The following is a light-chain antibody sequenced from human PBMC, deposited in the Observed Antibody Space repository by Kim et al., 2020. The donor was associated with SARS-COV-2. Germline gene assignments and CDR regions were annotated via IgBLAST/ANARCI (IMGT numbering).Light chain of an antibody. CDR3: NSRDSSGNHYV. Sequence: ALGQTVRITCQGDSLRRYYASWYQQKPRQAPVLVIYGKNNRPSGIPDRFSGSSSGNTASLTITGAQAEDEADYYCNSRDSSGNHYVFGTGTKVTVL. J-gene: IGLJ1*01. CDR1: SLRRYY. V-gene: IGLV3-19*01. CDR2: GKN.